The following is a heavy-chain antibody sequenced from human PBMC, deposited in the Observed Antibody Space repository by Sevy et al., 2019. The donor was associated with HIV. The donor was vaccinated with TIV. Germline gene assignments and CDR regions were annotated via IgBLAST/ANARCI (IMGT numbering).Heavy chain of an antibody. CDR2: ISSSSSYI. CDR1: GFTFSSYS. D-gene: IGHD1-26*01. V-gene: IGHV3-21*01. J-gene: IGHJ6*02. Sequence: GGSLRLSCAASGFTFSSYSMNWVRQAPGKGLEWVSYISSSSSYIYYADSMKGRLTTSRDNSKNSLYLQMNSLGAEGTAVYYCASGVRLLRDRRGMDVWGQGTTVTVSS. CDR3: ASGVRLLRDRRGMDV.